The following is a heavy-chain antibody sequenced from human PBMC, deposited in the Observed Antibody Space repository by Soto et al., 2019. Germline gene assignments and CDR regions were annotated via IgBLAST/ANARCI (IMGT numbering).Heavy chain of an antibody. CDR3: ARRWGDYFDY. D-gene: IGHD3-16*01. CDR2: IYYSGST. CDR1: GGSISSYY. V-gene: IGHV4-59*08. J-gene: IGHJ4*02. Sequence: QVQLQESGPGLVKPSETLSLTCTVSGGSISSYYWSWIRQPPGKGREWIGYIYYSGSTNYNPSLKSRVTITVDTPKNQFSLKLSSVTAADTAVYYCARRWGDYFDYWGQGTLVTVSS.